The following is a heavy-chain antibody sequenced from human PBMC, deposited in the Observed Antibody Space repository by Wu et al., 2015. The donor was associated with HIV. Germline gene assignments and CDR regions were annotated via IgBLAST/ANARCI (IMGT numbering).Heavy chain of an antibody. CDR2: INPNSGGT. J-gene: IGHJ4*02. Sequence: QVQLVQPGADVKKPGASVKVSCKASGYTFTGYYMHWLRQAPGQGLEWMGWINPNSGGTNFAQKFQDRVTLTRDTSISTAYMEMSGLRSDDTAVYYCARDHYDVLTTYSHYFFDLWGQGTLVTVSS. CDR3: ARDHYDVLTTYSHYFFDL. CDR1: GYTFTGYY. D-gene: IGHD3-9*01. V-gene: IGHV1-2*02.